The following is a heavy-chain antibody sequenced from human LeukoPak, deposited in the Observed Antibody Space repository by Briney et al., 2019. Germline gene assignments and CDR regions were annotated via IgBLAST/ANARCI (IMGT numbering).Heavy chain of an antibody. V-gene: IGHV1-8*01. CDR3: ARGPSYHSKWVGGMWFDP. D-gene: IGHD6-19*01. CDR2: MNPNSGNT. J-gene: IGHJ5*02. Sequence: GASVKVSCKASGYTFTDYDINWVRQATGQGLEWMGWMNPNSGNTGYTQKFQGRVTMTRNTSISTAYMELSSLRSEDTAVYYCARGPSYHSKWVGGMWFDPWGQGTLVSVSS. CDR1: GYTFTDYD.